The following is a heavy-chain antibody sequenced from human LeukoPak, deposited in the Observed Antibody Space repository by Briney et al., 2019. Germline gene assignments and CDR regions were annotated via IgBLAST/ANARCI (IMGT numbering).Heavy chain of an antibody. CDR2: TSHAGIS. V-gene: IGHV4-39*01. Sequence: PSETLSLTCSASGESIRSTTFWGWIRQSPGMGLEWIASTSHAGISYYNPSLSSRVTVSADSSKNQFSLRLSSVTAADTAVCYCARRGGHSWDVGNWFDPWVQGTPVTVSS. D-gene: IGHD6-13*01. CDR1: GESIRSTTF. J-gene: IGHJ5*02. CDR3: ARRGGHSWDVGNWFDP.